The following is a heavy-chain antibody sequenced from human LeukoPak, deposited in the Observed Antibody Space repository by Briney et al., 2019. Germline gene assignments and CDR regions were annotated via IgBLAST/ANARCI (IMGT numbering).Heavy chain of an antibody. Sequence: SETLSLTCTVSGGSIISGDYYWSWIRQPPGKGLEWIGYIYYSGSTYYNPSLKSRVTISVDTSKNQFSLKLSSVTAADTAVYYCARDPLTIRVSYFDLWGRGTLVTVSS. CDR1: GGSIISGDYY. D-gene: IGHD3-3*02. CDR3: ARDPLTIRVSYFDL. V-gene: IGHV4-30-4*08. CDR2: IYYSGST. J-gene: IGHJ2*01.